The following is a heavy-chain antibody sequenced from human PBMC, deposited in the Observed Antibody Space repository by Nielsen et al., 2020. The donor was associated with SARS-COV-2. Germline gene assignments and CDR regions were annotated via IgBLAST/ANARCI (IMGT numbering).Heavy chain of an antibody. CDR1: GFTFSTYA. Sequence: GESLKISCAASGFTFSTYAMSWVRQAPGRGLEWVSGTSENDFFAYYANSVKGRFTVSRGSSKNTLYLQMKGLRAEDTAVYYCAKALRTDWGAFDIWGQGTTVTVSS. V-gene: IGHV3-23*01. J-gene: IGHJ3*02. CDR2: TSENDFFA. D-gene: IGHD2-21*01. CDR3: AKALRTDWGAFDI.